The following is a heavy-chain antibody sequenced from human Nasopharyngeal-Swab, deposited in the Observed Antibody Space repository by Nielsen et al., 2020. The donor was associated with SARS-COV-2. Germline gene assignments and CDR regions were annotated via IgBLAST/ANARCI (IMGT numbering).Heavy chain of an antibody. Sequence: SETLSLTCAVSGGSISSDGYCWSWIRQPPGKGLEWIGEINHSGSINYNPSLKSRVTISVDTSKNQFSLKLSSVTAADTAVYYCGRERGNSPGGYDFWSGRFFFDYWGQGTLVTVSS. D-gene: IGHD3-3*01. CDR3: GRERGNSPGGYDFWSGRFFFDY. CDR2: INHSGSI. CDR1: GGSISSDGYC. V-gene: IGHV4-34*01. J-gene: IGHJ4*02.